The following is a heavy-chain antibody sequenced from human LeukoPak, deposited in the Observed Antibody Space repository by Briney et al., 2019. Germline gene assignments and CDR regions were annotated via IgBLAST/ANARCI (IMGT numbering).Heavy chain of an antibody. J-gene: IGHJ4*02. D-gene: IGHD1-1*01. CDR3: AIDNWKWSFDH. CDR1: GYTFTTYK. Sequence: ASVKVSCKASGYTFTTYKMHWGRQAPGQGLEWMGIINPSDDTTTYSQKFQDRVTMTRDTSTSTFYMDLSSLRSEDMAVYYCAIDNWKWSFDHWGQGTLVTVSS. CDR2: INPSDDTT. V-gene: IGHV1-46*01.